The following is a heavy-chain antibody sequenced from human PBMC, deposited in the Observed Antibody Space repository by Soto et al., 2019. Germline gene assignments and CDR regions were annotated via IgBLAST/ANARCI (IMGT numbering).Heavy chain of an antibody. Sequence: QVQLVESGGGVAQPEKSLRLSCTASGFTFSSYGMHWVRQVPGKGLEWVALIWYDGSKKYYADSVKGRFTISRDNSKNTMFLQINSLRAEDTAVYHCARDGYCSGGSCYLLLSFDYWVQGTLVTVSS. V-gene: IGHV3-33*01. CDR2: IWYDGSKK. J-gene: IGHJ4*02. CDR1: GFTFSSYG. CDR3: ARDGYCSGGSCYLLLSFDY. D-gene: IGHD2-15*01.